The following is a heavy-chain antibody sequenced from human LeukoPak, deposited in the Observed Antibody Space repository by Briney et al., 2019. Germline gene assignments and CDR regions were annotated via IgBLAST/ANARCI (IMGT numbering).Heavy chain of an antibody. V-gene: IGHV4-59*08. J-gene: IGHJ4*02. CDR1: GDSIRSYF. CDR3: VRPHPLYGAGSFAF. Sequence: SETLSLTCTVCGDSIRSYFWSWVRHPPGKGLEWIGHIHHSGTTTYNPSLKSLVAMSIDTSNSQFSLKVNSVTAADTAVYYCVRPHPLYGAGSFAFWGQGNLVIVSS. CDR2: IHHSGTT. D-gene: IGHD3-10*01.